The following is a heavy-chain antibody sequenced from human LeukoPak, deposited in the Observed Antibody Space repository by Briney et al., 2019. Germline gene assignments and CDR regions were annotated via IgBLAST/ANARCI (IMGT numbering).Heavy chain of an antibody. V-gene: IGHV1-18*01. D-gene: IGHD6-19*01. CDR3: ARLHSSGWYRKVYGMDV. J-gene: IGHJ6*02. CDR2: ISAYNGNT. Sequence: ASVKVSCKASGYTFTSYGISWVRQAPGQGLEWMGWISAYNGNTNYAQKLQGRVTMTTDTSTSTAYMELRSLRSDDTAVYYCARLHSSGWYRKVYGMDVWGQGTTVTVSS. CDR1: GYTFTSYG.